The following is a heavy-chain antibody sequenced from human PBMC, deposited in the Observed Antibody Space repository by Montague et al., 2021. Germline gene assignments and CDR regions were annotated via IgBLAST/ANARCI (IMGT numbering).Heavy chain of an antibody. CDR3: ARSAFAAALDS. D-gene: IGHD6-25*01. CDR2: IKYDGSRT. J-gene: IGHJ5*01. V-gene: IGHV3-74*01. CDR1: GFTFSNYW. Sequence: SLRLSCAASGFTFSNYWMYWVRQAPGKGLVWVSHIKYDGSRTGYADSVKGRFTISRDNAKNTLYLQMNSLRVDDTAVYYCARSAFAAALDSWGQGTLVTVSS.